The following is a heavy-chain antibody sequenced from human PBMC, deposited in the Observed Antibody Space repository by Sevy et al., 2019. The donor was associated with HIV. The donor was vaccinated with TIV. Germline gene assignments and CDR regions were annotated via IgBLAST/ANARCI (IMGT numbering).Heavy chain of an antibody. V-gene: IGHV4-59*08. J-gene: IGHJ4*02. CDR1: GGSITSLY. CDR3: AGENAWGRGYS. CDR2: INYNGHI. Sequence: SETLSLTCTMSGGSITSLYWNWIRQPPGKGLEWIANINYNGHINYNPSLKSRVTLSLDTSKNQFSLRLGSVTAADTAMYYCAGENAWGRGYSWGQGTLVTVSS. D-gene: IGHD1-26*01.